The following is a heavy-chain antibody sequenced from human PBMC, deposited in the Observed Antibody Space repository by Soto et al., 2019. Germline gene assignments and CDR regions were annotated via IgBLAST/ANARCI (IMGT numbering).Heavy chain of an antibody. CDR2: IIPIFGTA. CDR1: GGTFSSYA. Sequence: ASVKVSCKASGGTFSSYAISWVRQAPGQGLEWMGGIIPIFGTANYAQKFQGRVTITADESTSTAYMELSSLRSEDMAVYYCARGGVSGQLVDWFDPWGQGTLGTV. J-gene: IGHJ5*02. D-gene: IGHD6-6*01. CDR3: ARGGVSGQLVDWFDP. V-gene: IGHV1-69*13.